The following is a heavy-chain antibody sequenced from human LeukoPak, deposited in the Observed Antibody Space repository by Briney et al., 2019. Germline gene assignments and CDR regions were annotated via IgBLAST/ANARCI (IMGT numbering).Heavy chain of an antibody. CDR3: ARTMVNEGSHYYYYMDV. CDR2: IYYRGTT. V-gene: IGHV4-28*06. Sequence: SETLSLTCAVSGYSISSSNWWGWIRQPPGKGLEWIGYIYYRGTTNHNPSLKSRVTMSVDTSKNQFSLKLSSVTALDTAVYYCARTMVNEGSHYYYYMDVWGKGTTVTVPS. J-gene: IGHJ6*03. D-gene: IGHD2-8*01. CDR1: GYSISSSNW.